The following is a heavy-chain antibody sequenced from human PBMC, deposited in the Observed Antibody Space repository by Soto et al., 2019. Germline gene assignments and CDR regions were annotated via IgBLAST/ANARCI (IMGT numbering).Heavy chain of an antibody. CDR3: ARGLMWSYYYYYMDV. CDR2: INRSGST. D-gene: IGHD2-21*01. Sequence: SETLSLTCAVYGGSFSAHYWSWIRQSPGKGLEWIGEINRSGSTNYNPSLKSRVTISTDTSKNQFSLNLSSVTAADTAVYYCARGLMWSYYYYYMDVWGKGTTVTVSS. CDR1: GGSFSAHY. V-gene: IGHV4-34*01. J-gene: IGHJ6*03.